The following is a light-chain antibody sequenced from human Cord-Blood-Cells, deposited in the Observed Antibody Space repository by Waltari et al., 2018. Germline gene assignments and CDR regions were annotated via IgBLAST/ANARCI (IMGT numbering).Light chain of an antibody. V-gene: IGKV3-15*01. CDR3: QQYNNWPPYS. CDR2: GAS. Sequence: EIVMTQSPATLSVSPGERATLSCRARQSVSSNLAWYQQKPGQAPRLLIYGASTRATGIPASFSCSGSGTEFTLTISSLQSEDFAVYYCQQYNNWPPYSFGQGTKLEIK. CDR1: QSVSSN. J-gene: IGKJ2*03.